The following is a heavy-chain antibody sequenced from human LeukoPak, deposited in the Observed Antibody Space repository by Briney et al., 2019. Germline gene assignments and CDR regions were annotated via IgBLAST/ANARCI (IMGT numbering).Heavy chain of an antibody. Sequence: GGSLRLSCAGSGFTFSGYWMSWVRQAPEKGLEWVATINPDGSEKYHVDSVKGRFTVSRDNAKNSLYLQMNSLRAEDTATYYCAKNDNGDYLKNWARGSLVTVSS. CDR2: INPDGSEK. CDR1: GFTFSGYW. J-gene: IGHJ4*02. V-gene: IGHV3-7*01. D-gene: IGHD4-17*01. CDR3: AKNDNGDYLKN.